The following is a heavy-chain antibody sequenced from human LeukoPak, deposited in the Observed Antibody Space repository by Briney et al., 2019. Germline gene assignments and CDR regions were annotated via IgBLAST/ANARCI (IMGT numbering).Heavy chain of an antibody. CDR1: GFTFSSYS. CDR2: ISSSSSYI. J-gene: IGHJ6*02. CDR3: ARRYSSSWYTGDYYYYGMDV. D-gene: IGHD6-13*01. V-gene: IGHV3-21*05. Sequence: GGSLRLSCAASGFTFSSYSMNWVRQAPGKGLEWVSYISSSSSYIYYADSVKGRFTISRDNAKNSLYLQMNSLRAEDTAVYYCARRYSSSWYTGDYYYYGMDVWGQGTTVTVSS.